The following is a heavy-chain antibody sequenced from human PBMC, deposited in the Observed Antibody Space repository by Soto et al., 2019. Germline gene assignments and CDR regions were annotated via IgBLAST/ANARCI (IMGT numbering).Heavy chain of an antibody. V-gene: IGHV4-30-4*01. Sequence: QVQLQESGPGLVKPSQTLSLTCTVSGGSISSGDYYWSWIRQPPGKGLEWIGYIYYSGSTYYNPSLKSRVTISVATSKNQFSLKLSSVTAADTAVYYCARGSWSGYYPFAYWGQGTLVTVSS. CDR1: GGSISSGDYY. D-gene: IGHD3-3*01. J-gene: IGHJ4*02. CDR3: ARGSWSGYYPFAY. CDR2: IYYSGST.